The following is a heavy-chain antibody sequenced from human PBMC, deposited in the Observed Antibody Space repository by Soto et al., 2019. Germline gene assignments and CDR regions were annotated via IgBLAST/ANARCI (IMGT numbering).Heavy chain of an antibody. Sequence: SETLSLTCTVSGGSISSYYWSWIRQPPGKGLEWIGYIYYSGSTNYNPSLKSRVTISVYTTKNQFSLKLISVTAEDTAVYYCARELEGIAAAGGFDPRGQGTLVTVSS. CDR2: IYYSGST. D-gene: IGHD6-13*01. J-gene: IGHJ5*02. CDR3: ARELEGIAAAGGFDP. V-gene: IGHV4-59*01. CDR1: GGSISSYY.